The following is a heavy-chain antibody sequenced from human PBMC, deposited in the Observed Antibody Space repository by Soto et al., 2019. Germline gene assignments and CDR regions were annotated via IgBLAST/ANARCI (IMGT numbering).Heavy chain of an antibody. CDR3: VNWNDEHVD. J-gene: IGHJ4*01. CDR2: VSGSVIST. V-gene: IGHV3-23*01. Sequence: EVLLLASGGGFVQPGGSLRLFCVVSGFTFSSYAMTWVRQAPGKWLAGVASVSGSVISTEYGDSVRGRFTISRDNSKNTVFLQMQSLSADISATYYCVNWNDEHVDWGQGTLVAVYS. CDR1: GFTFSSYA. D-gene: IGHD1-1*01.